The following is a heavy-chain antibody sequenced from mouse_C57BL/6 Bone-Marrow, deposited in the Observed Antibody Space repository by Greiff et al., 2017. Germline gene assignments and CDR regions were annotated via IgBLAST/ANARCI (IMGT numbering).Heavy chain of an antibody. Sequence: VQLQQSGPELVKPGASVKISCKASGYTFTDYYMNWVKQSHGKSLEWIGDINPNNGGTSYNQKFKGKATLTVDKSSSTAYMELRSLTSEDSAVYYCALITRGYYVDYWGQGTTLTVSS. J-gene: IGHJ2*01. CDR1: GYTFTDYY. D-gene: IGHD1-1*01. CDR2: INPNNGGT. CDR3: ALITRGYYVDY. V-gene: IGHV1-26*01.